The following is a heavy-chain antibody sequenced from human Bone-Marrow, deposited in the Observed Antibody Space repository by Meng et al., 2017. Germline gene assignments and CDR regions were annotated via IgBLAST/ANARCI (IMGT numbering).Heavy chain of an antibody. CDR3: ASLYGDSSVWYLDL. Sequence: QVQLEESGPGPVKPSQTLSLTCTVSGGSISSGNHYWSWIRQHPGKGLEYIGYIYYSGSTYYNPSLKSRVIISVDTSKNQFSLRLNSVTAADTAVYYCASLYGDSSVWYLDLWGRGTLVTVSS. J-gene: IGHJ2*01. CDR1: GGSISSGNHY. D-gene: IGHD4-17*01. V-gene: IGHV4-31*03. CDR2: IYYSGST.